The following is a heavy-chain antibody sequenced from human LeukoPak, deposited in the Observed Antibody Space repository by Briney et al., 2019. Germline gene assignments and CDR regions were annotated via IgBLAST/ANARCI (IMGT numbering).Heavy chain of an antibody. D-gene: IGHD5-24*01. CDR3: ARDKGDGLFDY. Sequence: GGSLRLSCAASGFTFSSYGMHWVRQAPGKGLEWVAVIWYDGSNKYYADSVKGRFTISRDNSKNTLYLQMNSLGAEDTAVYYCARDKGDGLFDYWGQGTLVTVSS. CDR2: IWYDGSNK. V-gene: IGHV3-33*01. CDR1: GFTFSSYG. J-gene: IGHJ4*02.